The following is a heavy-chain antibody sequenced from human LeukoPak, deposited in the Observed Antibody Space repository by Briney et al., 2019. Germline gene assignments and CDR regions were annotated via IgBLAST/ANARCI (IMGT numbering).Heavy chain of an antibody. J-gene: IGHJ3*02. D-gene: IGHD2-8*02. V-gene: IGHV3-23*01. CDR2: INAGGSST. CDR1: GFTFSSYP. CDR3: AKKPGGARGTFEI. Sequence: GGSLRLSCAASGFTFSSYPMTWVRQPPGKGLEWVSTINAGGSSTYYADSVRGRFTISRDNSKNTVYVQMNSLRAEDTAIYYCAKKPGGARGTFEIWGQGTMVTVSS.